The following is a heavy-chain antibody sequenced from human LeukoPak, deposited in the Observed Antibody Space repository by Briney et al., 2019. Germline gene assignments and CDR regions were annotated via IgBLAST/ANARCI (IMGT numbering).Heavy chain of an antibody. CDR3: ASSLGYMDV. V-gene: IGHV1-18*01. J-gene: IGHJ6*03. CDR2: ISAYNGNT. Sequence: ASVKVSCKASGYTFSNFGISWVRQAPGQGLEWMGWISAYNGNTDYAQKLQGRVTMTIDTSTSTAYMELRSLRSDDTAVYYCASSLGYMDVWGKGATVTVSS. CDR1: GYTFSNFG.